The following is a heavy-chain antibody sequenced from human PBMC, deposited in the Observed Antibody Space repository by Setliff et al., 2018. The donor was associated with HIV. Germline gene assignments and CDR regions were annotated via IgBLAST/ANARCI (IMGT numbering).Heavy chain of an antibody. CDR1: GGSFSAYY. V-gene: IGHV4-34*01. CDR3: ARGGYSYGFGRHRAYFQY. Sequence: PSETLSLTCAVYGGSFSAYYWSWIRQTPGKGLEWIEEINHSGGTNYNPSLKSRVTMSVDTSKNQFSLKLSSVTAADTAVFYCARGGYSYGFGRHRAYFQYWGQGTQVTVSS. J-gene: IGHJ1*01. CDR2: INHSGGT. D-gene: IGHD5-18*01.